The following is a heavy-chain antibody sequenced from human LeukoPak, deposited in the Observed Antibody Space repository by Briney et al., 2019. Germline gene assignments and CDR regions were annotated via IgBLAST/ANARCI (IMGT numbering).Heavy chain of an antibody. CDR1: GGSISSGSYY. V-gene: IGHV4-61*02. J-gene: IGHJ4*02. D-gene: IGHD3-22*01. Sequence: PSQTLSLTCTVSGGSISSGSYYWSWLRQPAGKGLEWIGRIYTSGSTNYNPSLKSRVTISVDTSKNQFSLKLSSVTTADTAVYYCARETQPHYYDSSGYYHGWGQGTLVTVSS. CDR2: IYTSGST. CDR3: ARETQPHYYDSSGYYHG.